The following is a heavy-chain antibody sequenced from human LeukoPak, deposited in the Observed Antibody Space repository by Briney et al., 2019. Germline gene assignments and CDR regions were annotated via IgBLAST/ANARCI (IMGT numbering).Heavy chain of an antibody. Sequence: SETLSLTCTVSGGSISNYYWSWIRQPPGKGLEWIGFIHYSGSTNYNPSLKSRVTISVDTSKNQFSLKLTSVTAADTAVYYCARHVSGDYAWLDVWGQGTTVTVSS. J-gene: IGHJ6*02. CDR2: IHYSGST. CDR1: GGSISNYY. CDR3: ARHVSGDYAWLDV. D-gene: IGHD4-17*01. V-gene: IGHV4-59*08.